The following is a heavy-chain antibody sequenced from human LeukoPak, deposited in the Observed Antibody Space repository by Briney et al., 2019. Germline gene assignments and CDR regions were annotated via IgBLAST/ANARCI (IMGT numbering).Heavy chain of an antibody. CDR2: IYYSGST. D-gene: IGHD5-12*01. CDR1: GGSISGYY. CDR3: ARATWGAYSGYNLEY. J-gene: IGHJ4*02. Sequence: SETLSLTCTVSGGSISGYYWSWIQRPPGKGLEWIGYIYYSGSTNYNPSLKSRVTISVDTSKNHFSLKLSSVTAADTAVYYCARATWGAYSGYNLEYWGQGTLVTVSP. V-gene: IGHV4-59*08.